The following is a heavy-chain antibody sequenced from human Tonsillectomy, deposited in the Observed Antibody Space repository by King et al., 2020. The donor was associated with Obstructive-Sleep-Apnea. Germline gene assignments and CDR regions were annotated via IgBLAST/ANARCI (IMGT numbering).Heavy chain of an antibody. J-gene: IGHJ3*02. CDR2: ISSSSSTI. CDR3: ARDLVPDAFDI. Sequence: VQLVQSGGGLVQPGGSLRLSCAASGFTFSGYNMNWVRQAPGKGLEWVSYISSSSSTIYYADSVKVRFTITRDNAKNSLYLQMNSLRAEDTAVYYCARDLVPDAFDIWGQGTMVTVSS. V-gene: IGHV3-48*04. CDR1: GFTFSGYN. D-gene: IGHD6-13*01.